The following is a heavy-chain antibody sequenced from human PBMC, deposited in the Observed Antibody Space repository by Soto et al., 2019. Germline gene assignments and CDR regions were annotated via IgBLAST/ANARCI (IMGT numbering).Heavy chain of an antibody. CDR1: GVSISSHDW. V-gene: IGHV4-4*02. CDR3: ATRGSSRFS. CDR2: SHQGEYT. Sequence: QVQLQESGPGLVKPSGTLSLTCAVSGVSISSHDWWTWVRQPPGKGLEWIGASHQGEYTHYNSSLASRVTISVDKSKNQFSLTLTSVAVADAAVYYCATRGSSRFSWGLGALVTVSS. D-gene: IGHD6-13*01. J-gene: IGHJ5*02.